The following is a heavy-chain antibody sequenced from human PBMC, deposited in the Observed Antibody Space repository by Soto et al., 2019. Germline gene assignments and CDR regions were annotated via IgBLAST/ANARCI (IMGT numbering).Heavy chain of an antibody. V-gene: IGHV1-18*01. CDR2: ISAHNGNT. D-gene: IGHD1-1*01. CDR1: GYTFTSYG. J-gene: IGHJ4*02. CDR3: ARGRYGDY. Sequence: QVHLVQSGAEVKKPGASVKVSCKASGYTFTSYGITWVRQAPGQGLEWMGWISAHNGNTDYAQKLQGRVIVTRDTSTSTAYMQLRSLRSDVTAVYYCARGRYGDYWGQGALFIVSS.